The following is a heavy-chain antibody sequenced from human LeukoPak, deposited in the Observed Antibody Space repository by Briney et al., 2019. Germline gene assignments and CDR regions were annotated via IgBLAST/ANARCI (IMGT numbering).Heavy chain of an antibody. CDR3: AGSSIEGIDP. Sequence: SQTLSLTCTVSGGSISSGSYYWSWIRQPPGKGLEWIGEINHSGSTNYNPSLKSRVTISVDTSKNQFSLKLSSVTAADTAVYYCAGSSIEGIDPWGQGTLVTVSS. CDR2: INHSGST. V-gene: IGHV4-39*07. CDR1: GGSISSGSYY. J-gene: IGHJ5*02. D-gene: IGHD2-21*01.